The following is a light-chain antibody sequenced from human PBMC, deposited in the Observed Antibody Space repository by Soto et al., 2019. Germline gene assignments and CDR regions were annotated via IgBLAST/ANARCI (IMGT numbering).Light chain of an antibody. CDR1: QSVSSSY. Sequence: EIVLTQFPGTLSLSPGERATLSCRASQSVSSSYLAWYQQKPGQAPRLLIYGASSRATGIPDRFSGSGSGTDFTISSSRLEPDDYALYYCQQYGCSLTFGGGGKVDIK. CDR3: QQYGCSLT. V-gene: IGKV3-20*01. J-gene: IGKJ4*01. CDR2: GAS.